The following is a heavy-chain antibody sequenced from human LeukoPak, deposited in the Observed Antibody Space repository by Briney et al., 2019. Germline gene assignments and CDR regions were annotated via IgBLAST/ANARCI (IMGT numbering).Heavy chain of an antibody. J-gene: IGHJ6*02. Sequence: PSETLSLTCAVSGGSISSGGYSWSWIRQPPGKGLEWIGYIYHSGSTYYNPSLKSRVTISVDRSKNQFSLKLSSVTAADTAVYYCARVDTAMGLMDVWGQGTTVTVSS. CDR3: ARVDTAMGLMDV. CDR1: GGSISSGGYS. CDR2: IYHSGST. V-gene: IGHV4-30-2*01. D-gene: IGHD5-18*01.